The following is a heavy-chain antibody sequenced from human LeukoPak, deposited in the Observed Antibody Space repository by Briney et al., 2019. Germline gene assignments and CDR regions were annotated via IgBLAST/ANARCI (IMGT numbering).Heavy chain of an antibody. V-gene: IGHV4-59*01. Sequence: SETLSLTCTVSGGSISSYYWSWIRQPPGKGLEWIGYIYYSGSTNYSPSLKSRVTISVDTSKNQFSLKLSSVTAADTAVYYCARRAVADPHVIDYWGQGTLVTVSS. J-gene: IGHJ4*02. CDR3: ARRAVADPHVIDY. CDR2: IYYSGST. CDR1: GGSISSYY. D-gene: IGHD6-19*01.